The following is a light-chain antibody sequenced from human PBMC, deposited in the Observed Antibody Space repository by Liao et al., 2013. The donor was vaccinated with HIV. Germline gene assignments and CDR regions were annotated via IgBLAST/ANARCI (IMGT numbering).Light chain of an antibody. CDR2: QDD. CDR3: QAWDSSTFV. CDR1: KLGNKY. J-gene: IGLJ1*01. Sequence: SYELTQPPSVSVSPGQTASITCSGGKLGNKYACWYQQKPGQSPVLVLFQDDKRPSGIPERFAGSNSGNTATLTISGTQTIDEADYYCQAWDSSTFVFGTGTKVTVL. V-gene: IGLV3-1*01.